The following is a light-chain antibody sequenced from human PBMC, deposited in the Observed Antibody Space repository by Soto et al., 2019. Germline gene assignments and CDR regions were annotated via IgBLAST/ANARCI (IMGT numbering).Light chain of an antibody. Sequence: EILLTQSPATLSVSPGERATLSCRASQSVSSNLAWYQQKPGQAPRLLIYDTSNRATGIPARFSGSGSGTDFTLTINNLDPEDFAVYYCQQRSNWPITFGQGTRLEIK. CDR3: QQRSNWPIT. V-gene: IGKV3-11*01. J-gene: IGKJ5*01. CDR2: DTS. CDR1: QSVSSN.